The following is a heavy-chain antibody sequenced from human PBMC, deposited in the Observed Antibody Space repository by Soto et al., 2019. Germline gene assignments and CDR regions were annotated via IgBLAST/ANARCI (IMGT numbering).Heavy chain of an antibody. CDR3: ARDRLAAAGAGLNY. V-gene: IGHV4-59*01. Sequence: QVQVQESGPGLVKPSETLSLTCTISRGSLSTYYWCWIRHPPGKGLEWIGYVSYSGSTNYNHSLKNLVSISQDTPRNQFSLKVTSVSAVDTGLYYCARDRLAAAGAGLNYWGQGTPVTVSS. CDR2: VSYSGST. CDR1: RGSLSTYY. J-gene: IGHJ4*02. D-gene: IGHD2-8*02.